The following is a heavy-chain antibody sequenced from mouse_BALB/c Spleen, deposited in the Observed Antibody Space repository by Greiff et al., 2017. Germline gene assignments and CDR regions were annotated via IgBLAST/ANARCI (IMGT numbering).Heavy chain of an antibody. Sequence: VQLKESGPELVKPGASMKISCKASGYSFTGYTMNWVKQSHGKNLEWIGLINPYNGGTSYNQKFKGKATLTVDKSSSTAYMELLSLTSEDSAVYYCARFDGNYYYYAMDYWGQGTSVTVSS. CDR1: GYSFTGYT. V-gene: IGHV1-18*01. CDR2: INPYNGGT. J-gene: IGHJ4*01. D-gene: IGHD2-1*01. CDR3: ARFDGNYYYYAMDY.